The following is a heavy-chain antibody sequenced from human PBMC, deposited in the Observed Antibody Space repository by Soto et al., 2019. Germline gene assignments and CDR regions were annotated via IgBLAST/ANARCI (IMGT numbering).Heavy chain of an antibody. CDR2: IYYSRST. D-gene: IGHD3-22*01. J-gene: IGHJ4*02. CDR3: ARRRRRNYYDSSGYYTAPLYYFDY. Sequence: TQSLTGTVSIGSISSYYWTCVRQPPGKALEWIGYIYYSRSTNYNPSLKSRVTISVDTSKNQFSLKLNSVTAADTAVYYCARRRRRNYYDSSGYYTAPLYYFDYWGQGTLVTTFS. CDR1: IGSISSYY. V-gene: IGHV4-59*01.